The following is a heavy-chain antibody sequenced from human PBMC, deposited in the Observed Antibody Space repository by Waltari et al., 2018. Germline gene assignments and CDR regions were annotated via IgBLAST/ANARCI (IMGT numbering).Heavy chain of an antibody. V-gene: IGHV1-2*06. CDR3: ARAQDTIFGVVILSYYFDY. Sequence: QVQLVQSGAEVKKPGASVKVSCKASGYTFTGYYMHWVRQHPGQGLEWMGRINPHSGGTNLAQKFQGRVTMTRDTTISTAYMELSRLRSDDTAVYCCARAQDTIFGVVILSYYFDYWGQGTLVTVSS. CDR2: INPHSGGT. D-gene: IGHD3-3*01. J-gene: IGHJ4*02. CDR1: GYTFTGYY.